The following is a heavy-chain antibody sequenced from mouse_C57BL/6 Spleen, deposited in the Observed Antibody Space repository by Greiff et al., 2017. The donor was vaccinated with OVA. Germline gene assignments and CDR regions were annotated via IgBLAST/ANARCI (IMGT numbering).Heavy chain of an antibody. CDR3: ARGVLLRYYFDY. CDR2: ISYDGSN. Sequence: EVQRVESGPGLVKPSQSLSLTCSVTGYSITSGYYWNWIRQFPGNKLEWMGYISYDGSNNYNPSRKNRISITRDTSKNQFFLKLNSVTTEDTATYYCARGVLLRYYFDYWGQGTTLTVSS. V-gene: IGHV3-6*01. D-gene: IGHD1-1*01. J-gene: IGHJ2*01. CDR1: GYSITSGYY.